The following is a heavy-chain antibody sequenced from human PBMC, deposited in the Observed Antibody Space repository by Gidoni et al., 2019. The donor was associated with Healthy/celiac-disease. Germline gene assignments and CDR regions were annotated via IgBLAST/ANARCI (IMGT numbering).Heavy chain of an antibody. CDR3: ARPLYGTGTTRYYYYGMDV. CDR1: RGTFSSYT. Sequence: VQMVQAGAEVNKPGSSGNVSCKASRGTFSSYTLSWVRQAPGQGLEWIGRIIPILGIANYSQKFQCRVTSTADKATSTAYMELSSLRSEDTAVYDCARPLYGTGTTRYYYYGMDVWGQGTTVTVSS. D-gene: IGHD1-7*01. CDR2: IIPILGIA. V-gene: IGHV1-69*02. J-gene: IGHJ6*02.